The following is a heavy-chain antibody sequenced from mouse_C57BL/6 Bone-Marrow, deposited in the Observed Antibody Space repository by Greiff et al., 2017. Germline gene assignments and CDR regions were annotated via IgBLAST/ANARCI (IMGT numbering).Heavy chain of an antibody. J-gene: IGHJ1*03. Sequence: EVMLVESGGGLVKPGGSLKLSCAASGFTFSSYAMSWVRQTPEKRLEWVATISDGGSYTYYPDNVKGRFPISRDNAKNNLYLQMSHLKSEDTAMYYGARDEAVRRDFDVWGTGTTVTVSS. CDR1: GFTFSSYA. CDR2: ISDGGSYT. V-gene: IGHV5-4*01. CDR3: ARDEAVRRDFDV. D-gene: IGHD2-14*01.